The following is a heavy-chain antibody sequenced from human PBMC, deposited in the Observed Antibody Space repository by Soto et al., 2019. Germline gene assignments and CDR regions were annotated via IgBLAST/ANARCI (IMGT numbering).Heavy chain of an antibody. J-gene: IGHJ4*02. CDR2: IYYSGST. CDR3: ARRGIAARPFDY. D-gene: IGHD6-13*01. Sequence: SETLSLPCTVSGGSISSSSYYWGWIRQPPGKGLEWIGSIYYSGSTYYNPSLKSRVTISVDTSKNQFSLKLSSVTAADTAVYYCARRGIAARPFDYWGQGTLVTVSS. V-gene: IGHV4-39*01. CDR1: GGSISSSSYY.